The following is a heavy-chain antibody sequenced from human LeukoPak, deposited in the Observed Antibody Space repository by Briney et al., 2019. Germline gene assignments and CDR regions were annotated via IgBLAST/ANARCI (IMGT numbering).Heavy chain of an antibody. J-gene: IGHJ4*02. Sequence: SETLSLTCTVSGGSISSYYWSWIRQPPGKGLEWIGYIYYSGSTNYNASLKSRVTISVGTSKNQFSLKLSSVTAADTAVYYCARYVWGSYPTFEDYWGQGTLVTVSS. CDR2: IYYSGST. D-gene: IGHD3-16*02. CDR1: GGSISSYY. V-gene: IGHV4-59*01. CDR3: ARYVWGSYPTFEDY.